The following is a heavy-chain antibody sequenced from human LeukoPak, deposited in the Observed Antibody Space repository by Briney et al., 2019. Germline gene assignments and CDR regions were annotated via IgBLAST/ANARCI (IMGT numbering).Heavy chain of an antibody. J-gene: IGHJ2*01. V-gene: IGHV3-7*01. D-gene: IGHD4-17*01. CDR3: ARVVKYGDWYFDL. Sequence: PGGSLRLSCAASGFTFSSYWMSWVRQAPGKGLEWVANIKQDGSEKYYVDSVKGRFTISRDNAKNSLYLQMNSLRAEDTAVYYCARVVKYGDWYFDLWGRGTLVTVSS. CDR2: IKQDGSEK. CDR1: GFTFSSYW.